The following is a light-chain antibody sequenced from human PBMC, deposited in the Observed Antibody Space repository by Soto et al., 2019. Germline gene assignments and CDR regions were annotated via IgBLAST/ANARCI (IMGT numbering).Light chain of an antibody. CDR1: QTFSSL. V-gene: IGKV1-12*01. CDR2: GAS. Sequence: DIQMTQSPSSVSASVGDRVIITCRASQTFSSLLAWYQQKPGKAPKLLIYGASTLQSGVPSRFSGSESGTDFTLTISSVQPEDFATYYCQQATTFPLTFGGGTKVDIK. J-gene: IGKJ4*01. CDR3: QQATTFPLT.